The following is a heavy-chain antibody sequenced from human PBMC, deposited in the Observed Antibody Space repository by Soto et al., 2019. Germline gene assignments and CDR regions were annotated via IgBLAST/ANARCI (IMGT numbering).Heavy chain of an antibody. Sequence: QVQMVESGGGVVQPGMSLRLSCAASGFTFSGYGMHWVRQAPGTGLEWVAAISDDGSSKYYADSVKGRFTTSRDNSKHTLYLQMNSLRPEDTAVYYCATDGYGGSWDVWGQGTTVTVSS. CDR2: ISDDGSSK. V-gene: IGHV3-30*03. D-gene: IGHD5-12*01. J-gene: IGHJ6*02. CDR1: GFTFSGYG. CDR3: ATDGYGGSWDV.